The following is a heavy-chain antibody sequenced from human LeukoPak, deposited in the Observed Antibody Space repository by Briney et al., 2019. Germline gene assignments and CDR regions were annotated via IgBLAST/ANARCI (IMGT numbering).Heavy chain of an antibody. D-gene: IGHD3-22*01. V-gene: IGHV1-8*01. Sequence: ASVKVSCNASGYTFTNYDVNWVRQATGQGLEWMGWMNPTSGKAGFAQRFQGRVSMTRNISISTAYMELSSLRSEDTAVYYCARDFFDGHGYTFYYYGMDVWGQGTTVTVSS. J-gene: IGHJ6*02. CDR2: MNPTSGKA. CDR3: ARDFFDGHGYTFYYYGMDV. CDR1: GYTFTNYD.